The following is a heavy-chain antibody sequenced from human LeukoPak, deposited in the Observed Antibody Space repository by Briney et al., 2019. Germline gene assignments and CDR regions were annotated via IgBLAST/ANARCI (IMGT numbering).Heavy chain of an antibody. V-gene: IGHV1-18*01. D-gene: IGHD5-12*01. CDR1: GYTFTNYG. J-gene: IGHJ4*02. Sequence: ASVKVSCKSSGYTFTNYGITWVRQAPGQGLEWMGWISAYNGNTNYAQKLQGRVTMTTDTSTSTAYMELSSLRSEDTAVYYCARGYSGYDYDGDFDYWGQGTLVTVSS. CDR3: ARGYSGYDYDGDFDY. CDR2: ISAYNGNT.